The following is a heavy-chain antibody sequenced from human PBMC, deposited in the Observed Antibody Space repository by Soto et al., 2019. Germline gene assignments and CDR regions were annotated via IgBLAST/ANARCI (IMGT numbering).Heavy chain of an antibody. V-gene: IGHV3-23*01. CDR3: XXXXXGXXRTSGWCNWFDP. CDR2: IRVGGGDT. J-gene: IGHJ5*02. D-gene: IGHD6-19*01. Sequence: EVRLLESGGGLAQPGGSRRLSCAASGFTFSSSAMNWVRQAPGKGLEWVSSIRVGGGDTFYADSVRGRFTVSRDISRXXXXXXXXXXXXXXXXXXXXXXXXXGXXRTSGWCNWFDPWGQGTLVTVSS. CDR1: GFTFSSSA.